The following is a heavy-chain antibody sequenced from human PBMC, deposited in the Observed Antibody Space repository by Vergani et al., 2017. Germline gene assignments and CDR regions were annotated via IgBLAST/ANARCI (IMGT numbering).Heavy chain of an antibody. CDR1: GGSLSSCNYY. CDR3: ARARIGMGATEAFDI. Sequence: QLQLQESGPGLVKPSETLYLTCTVSGGSLSSCNYYWGWIRQPQGKALGWIGSIHYSGSNYYNPSLKSRVTVAVDKSRNQFSLKLSSVTTAGTAVYYCARARIGMGATEAFDIWGQGTMVTVSS. D-gene: IGHD1-26*01. V-gene: IGHV4-39*07. CDR2: IHYSGSN. J-gene: IGHJ3*02.